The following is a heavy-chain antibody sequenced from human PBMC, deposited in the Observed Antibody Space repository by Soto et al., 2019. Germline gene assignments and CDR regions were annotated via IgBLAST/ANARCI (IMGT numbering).Heavy chain of an antibody. CDR2: ISSSSSYI. V-gene: IGHV3-21*01. CDR3: ARDKKYDFWSGYPNWFDP. Sequence: EVQLVESGGGLVKPGGSLRLSCEASGFTFSSYSMNWVRQAPGKGLEWVSSISSSSSYIYYADSVKGRFTISRDNAKNSLYLQMNSLRAEDTAVYYCARDKKYDFWSGYPNWFDPWGQGTLVTVSS. J-gene: IGHJ5*02. D-gene: IGHD3-3*01. CDR1: GFTFSSYS.